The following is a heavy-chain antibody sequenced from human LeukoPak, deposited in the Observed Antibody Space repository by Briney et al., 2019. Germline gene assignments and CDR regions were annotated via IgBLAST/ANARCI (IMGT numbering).Heavy chain of an antibody. J-gene: IGHJ4*02. CDR1: GGSFSGYY. CDR3: ARVDISNRSLDY. CDR2: INHSGST. Sequence: SETLSLTCAVYGGSFSGYYWSWIRQPPGKGMEWIGEINHSGSTNYNPSLKSRVTISVDTSKNQFSLKLSSVTAADTAVYYCARVDISNRSLDYWGQGTLVTVSS. D-gene: IGHD6-13*01. V-gene: IGHV4-34*01.